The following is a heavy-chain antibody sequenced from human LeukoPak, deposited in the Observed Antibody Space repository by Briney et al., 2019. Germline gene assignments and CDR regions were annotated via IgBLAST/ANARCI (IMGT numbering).Heavy chain of an antibody. D-gene: IGHD5-12*01. CDR1: GGSISSHY. CDR2: IYYSGST. V-gene: IGHV4-59*11. Sequence: SETLSLTCTVSGGSISSHYWSWIRQPPGKGLEWIGYIYYSGSTNYNPSLKSRVTIPVDTSKNQFSLKLSSVTAADTAVYYCAAYSGYDWAPNRRQVWGKGTSVTVSS. CDR3: AAYSGYDWAPNRRQV. J-gene: IGHJ6*04.